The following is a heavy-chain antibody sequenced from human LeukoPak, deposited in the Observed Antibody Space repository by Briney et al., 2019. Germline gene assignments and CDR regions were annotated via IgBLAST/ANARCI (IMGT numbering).Heavy chain of an antibody. Sequence: GGSLRLSCAASGFTFSSYSMTWVRQAPGKGLEWVSSISSSSSYIYYADSVKGRFTISRDNAKNSLYLQMNSLKTEDTAVYYCTSTPYCSGGSCYSGARSFYYYYGMDVWGQGTTVTVSS. CDR3: TSTPYCSGGSCYSGARSFYYYYGMDV. D-gene: IGHD2-15*01. V-gene: IGHV3-21*04. J-gene: IGHJ6*02. CDR1: GFTFSSYS. CDR2: ISSSSSYI.